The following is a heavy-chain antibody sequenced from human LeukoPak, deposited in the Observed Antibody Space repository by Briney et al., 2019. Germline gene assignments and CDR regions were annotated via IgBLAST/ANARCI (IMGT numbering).Heavy chain of an antibody. CDR2: IKQDGSEK. V-gene: IGHV3-7*05. J-gene: IGHJ4*02. CDR3: AREAGIPPSTQQWPTSVDY. D-gene: IGHD5-18*01. Sequence: GGSLRFSCVASGFTFSSYWMSWVRQAPGQGLEWVVNIKQDGSEKYYVDSVKGRFTISRDNAKNSLYLQMNSLRAEDTAVYYCAREAGIPPSTQQWPTSVDYWGQGTLVTVSS. CDR1: GFTFSSYW.